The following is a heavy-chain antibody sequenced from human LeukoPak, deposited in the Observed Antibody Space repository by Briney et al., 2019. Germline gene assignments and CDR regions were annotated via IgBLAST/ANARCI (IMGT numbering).Heavy chain of an antibody. V-gene: IGHV3-23*01. Sequence: GGSLRLSSVLSGFTFSDSAISWVRQAPGKGLEWVSRIRGRRADKFYADSVKTPFTISRDTSKNAVYLQMNSLRAEDTAVYYCPKVEWFGESGDRWGQGTLVTVAS. J-gene: IGHJ4*02. CDR2: IRGRRADK. CDR3: PKVEWFGESGDR. CDR1: GFTFSDSA. D-gene: IGHD3-10*01.